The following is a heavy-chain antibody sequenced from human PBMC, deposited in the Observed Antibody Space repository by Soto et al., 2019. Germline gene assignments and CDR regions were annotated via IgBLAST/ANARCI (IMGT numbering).Heavy chain of an antibody. Sequence: SETLSLTCTVSGGSISTYYWSWIRQPPGKGLEWIGYIYYSGSTNYNPSLKSRVTISVDTSKNQFSLRLSSVTAADTAVYYCARFGGYDGLRGYWARRSFVTVSS. CDR2: IYYSGST. V-gene: IGHV4-59*01. CDR1: GGSISTYY. CDR3: ARFGGYDGLRGY. J-gene: IGHJ4*02. D-gene: IGHD5-12*01.